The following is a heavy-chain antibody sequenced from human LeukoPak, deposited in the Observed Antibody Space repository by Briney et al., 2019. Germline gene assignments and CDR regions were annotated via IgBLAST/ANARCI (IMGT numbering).Heavy chain of an antibody. Sequence: GGSLRLSCTASGFTFGDYAMSWFRQAPGKGLEWVGFIRSKAYGGTTEYAASVKGRFTISRDDYKSIAYLQMNSLKTEDTAVYYCTRWGIAAVPFDYWGQGTLVTVSS. CDR1: GFTFGDYA. J-gene: IGHJ4*02. CDR2: IRSKAYGGTT. D-gene: IGHD6-13*01. CDR3: TRWGIAAVPFDY. V-gene: IGHV3-49*03.